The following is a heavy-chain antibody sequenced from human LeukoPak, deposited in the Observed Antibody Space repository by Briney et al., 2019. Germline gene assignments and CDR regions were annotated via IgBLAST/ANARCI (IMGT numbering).Heavy chain of an antibody. V-gene: IGHV4-34*01. CDR2: IYYSGST. D-gene: IGHD3-3*01. Sequence: PSETLSLTCAVYGGSFSGYYWSWIRQHPGKGLEWIGYIYYSGSTYYNPSLKSRVTISVDTSKNQFSLKLSSVTAADTAVYYCARLRFLEWLPYFDYWGQGTLVTVSS. CDR1: GGSFSGYY. CDR3: ARLRFLEWLPYFDY. J-gene: IGHJ4*02.